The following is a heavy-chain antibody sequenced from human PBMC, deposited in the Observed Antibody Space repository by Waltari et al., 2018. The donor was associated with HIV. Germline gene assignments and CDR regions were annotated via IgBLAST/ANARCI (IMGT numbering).Heavy chain of an antibody. CDR2: IYWDDDK. Sequence: QITLKESGPTLVKPTQTLTLTCTFSGLSLSTSGVGVGWIRQPPGKALEWLALIYWDDDKRYSPSLRGRLTTPKDTSRNQVVLTMTNMDRVDTATYYCAHRLRASPLDWYFELWGRGTLVTVSS. CDR3: AHRLRASPLDWYFEL. V-gene: IGHV2-5*02. CDR1: GLSLSTSGVG. J-gene: IGHJ2*01.